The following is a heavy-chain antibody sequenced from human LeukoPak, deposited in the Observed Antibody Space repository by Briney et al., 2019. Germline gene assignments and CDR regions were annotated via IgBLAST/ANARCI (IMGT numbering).Heavy chain of an antibody. Sequence: SETLSLTCTVSGGSISSYYWSWIRLPAGKGLEWIGRIDTSGNTNYNPSLKSRVTVSVDRSKNQSSLKLRSVTVADTAVYYCATKVMSGSYWGAFDIWGQGTMVTVSS. CDR3: ATKVMSGSYWGAFDI. J-gene: IGHJ3*02. D-gene: IGHD1-26*01. CDR1: GGSISSYY. CDR2: IDTSGNT. V-gene: IGHV4-4*07.